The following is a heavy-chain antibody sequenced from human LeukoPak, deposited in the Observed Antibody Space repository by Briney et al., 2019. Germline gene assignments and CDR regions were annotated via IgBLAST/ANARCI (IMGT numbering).Heavy chain of an antibody. CDR3: ARDPIAWNDSAFDI. CDR2: IFHSGNT. J-gene: IGHJ3*02. CDR1: GGSISSTNW. Sequence: SETLSLTCAVSGGSISSTNWWSWVRQPPGKGLEWIGEIFHSGNTNYNPSLKSRVTMSVDKSKNQFSLRLGSVTAADTAVYYCARDPIAWNDSAFDIWGQGTMVTVSS. D-gene: IGHD1-1*01. V-gene: IGHV4-4*02.